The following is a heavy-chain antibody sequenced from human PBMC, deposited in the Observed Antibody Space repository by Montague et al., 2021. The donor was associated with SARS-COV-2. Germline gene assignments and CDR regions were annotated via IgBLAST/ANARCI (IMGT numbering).Heavy chain of an antibody. Sequence: SETLSLTCTVSGDSISSCLWNWVRQPAGKGLEWIGRIWTSGSTNYNPSLKSRVTVSVNTSKNQFSLSLTSVTAADTAVYYCGGCHVRPEEGMDVWGQGTTVTVSS. CDR1: GDSISSCL. V-gene: IGHV4-4*07. J-gene: IGHJ6*02. CDR3: GGCHVRPEEGMDV. CDR2: IWTSGST.